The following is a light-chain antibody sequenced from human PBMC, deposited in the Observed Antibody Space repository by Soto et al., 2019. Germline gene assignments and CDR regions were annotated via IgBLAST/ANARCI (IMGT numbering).Light chain of an antibody. Sequence: QSVLTQPASVSGSPGQSISISCIGTSSDVGAFNYVSWYQHHPGKAPQLIIYDVTIRPSGFSNRFSASKSGNTASLTFSGLQAEDEADYYCSSYTTRNTEVFGTGTKVTVL. V-gene: IGLV2-14*03. CDR1: SSDVGAFNY. J-gene: IGLJ1*01. CDR3: SSYTTRNTEV. CDR2: DVT.